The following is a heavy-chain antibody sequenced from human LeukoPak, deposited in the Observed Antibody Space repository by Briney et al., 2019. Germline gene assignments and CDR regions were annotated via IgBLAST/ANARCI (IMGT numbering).Heavy chain of an antibody. J-gene: IGHJ4*02. CDR1: GFTVSSNY. Sequence: PGGSLRLSCAASGFTVSSNYMSWVRQAPGKGLEWVTVIYSGGSTYYADSVKGRFTISRDNSKNTLYLQMNSLRAEDTAVYYCARDMGRMLFDYWGQGTPVTVSS. CDR3: ARDMGRMLFDY. D-gene: IGHD2-8*01. CDR2: IYSGGST. V-gene: IGHV3-66*01.